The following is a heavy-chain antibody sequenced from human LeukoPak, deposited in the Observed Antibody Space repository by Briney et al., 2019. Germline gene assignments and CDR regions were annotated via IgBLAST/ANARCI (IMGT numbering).Heavy chain of an antibody. Sequence: SETLSLTCTVSGGSISSSSYYWGWIRQPPGKGLEWIGSIYYSGSTYYNPSLKSRVTISVDTSKNQFSLKLSSVTAADTAVYYCARVITTNYFDYWGQGTLVTVSS. J-gene: IGHJ4*02. CDR2: IYYSGST. CDR3: ARVITTNYFDY. CDR1: GGSISSSSYY. D-gene: IGHD1-1*01. V-gene: IGHV4-39*07.